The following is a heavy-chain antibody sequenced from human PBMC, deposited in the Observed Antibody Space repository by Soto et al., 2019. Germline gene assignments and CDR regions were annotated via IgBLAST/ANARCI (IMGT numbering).Heavy chain of an antibody. J-gene: IGHJ4*02. CDR3: PRRWGTCFDF. CDR2: IYYSGST. V-gene: IGHV4-59*01. Sequence: QVQLQESGPGLVKPSETLSLTCTVSGGSISSYYWSWIRQPPGKGLEWIGYIYYSGSTNYNPSLKSRVTISVDTSKNQFSLMLSSVTAADTAVYYCPRRWGTCFDFWGQGTLVTVSS. D-gene: IGHD7-27*01. CDR1: GGSISSYY.